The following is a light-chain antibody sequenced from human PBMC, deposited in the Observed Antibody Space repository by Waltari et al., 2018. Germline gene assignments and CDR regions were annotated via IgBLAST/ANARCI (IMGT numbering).Light chain of an antibody. J-gene: IGKJ2*01. CDR2: GAS. CDR1: QSVRGY. Sequence: DIQMTQSLSSLSASIGDSVTIPCRASQSVRGYLNWYQQRPGKAPKLLVYGASSLQSGTPSRFSGSGFGTDFTLSISSLQPDDFATYYCQQSSSIPNTFGQGT. CDR3: QQSSSIPNT. V-gene: IGKV1-39*01.